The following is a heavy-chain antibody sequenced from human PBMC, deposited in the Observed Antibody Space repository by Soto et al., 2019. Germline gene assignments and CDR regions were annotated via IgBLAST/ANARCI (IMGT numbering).Heavy chain of an antibody. D-gene: IGHD6-13*01. V-gene: IGHV5-51*01. CDR3: ARCSAYSSSWDNLFDP. Sequence: GESLKISCKGSGYSFTSYWIGWVRQMPGKGLEWMGIIYPGDSDTRYSPSFQGQVTISADKSISTAYLQWSSLKASDTAMYYCARCSAYSSSWDNLFDPWGQGTLVTGSS. J-gene: IGHJ5*02. CDR1: GYSFTSYW. CDR2: IYPGDSDT.